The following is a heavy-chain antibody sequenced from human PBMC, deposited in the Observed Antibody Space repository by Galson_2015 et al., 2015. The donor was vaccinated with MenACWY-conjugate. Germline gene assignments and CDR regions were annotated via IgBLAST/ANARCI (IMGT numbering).Heavy chain of an antibody. Sequence: SLRLSCAASGFTFSTYAFHWVRQAPGKGLEWVAVIRYDGSNENYAKSVKGRFTISRDNSMNTLYLQMSSLRAEDTALYFCARAALPPTGTGTVFYFYYYMDVWGKGTTVTVSS. CDR2: IRYDGSNE. CDR1: GFTFSTYA. J-gene: IGHJ6*03. CDR3: ARAALPPTGTGTVFYFYYYMDV. V-gene: IGHV3-30*02. D-gene: IGHD3-10*01.